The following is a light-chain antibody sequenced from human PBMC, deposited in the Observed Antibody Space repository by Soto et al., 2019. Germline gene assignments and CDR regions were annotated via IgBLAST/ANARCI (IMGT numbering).Light chain of an antibody. Sequence: QSALTQPASVSGSPGQSITISCTGTSSDVGGFNYVSWCQQHPGKAPKLLIFDVYSRPSGISNRFSGSKSGNTASLTISGLQAEDEADYYCSSYTTSSSYVFGAGTKLTVL. CDR3: SSYTTSSSYV. J-gene: IGLJ1*01. CDR1: SSDVGGFNY. CDR2: DVY. V-gene: IGLV2-14*01.